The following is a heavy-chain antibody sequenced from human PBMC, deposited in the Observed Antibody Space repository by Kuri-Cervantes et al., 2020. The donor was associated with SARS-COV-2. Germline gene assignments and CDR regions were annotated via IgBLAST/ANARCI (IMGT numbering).Heavy chain of an antibody. V-gene: IGHV3-49*04. J-gene: IGHJ6*02. CDR3: TRDIYYALLGYYYGMDV. CDR2: IRSKAYGGTT. Sequence: GESLKISCAASGFTFSSYAMSWVRQAPGKGLEWVGFIRSKAYGGTTEYAASVKGRFTISRDDSKSIAYPQMNSLKTEDTAVYYCTRDIYYALLGYYYGMDVWGQGTTVTVSS. CDR1: GFTFSSYA. D-gene: IGHD3-10*01.